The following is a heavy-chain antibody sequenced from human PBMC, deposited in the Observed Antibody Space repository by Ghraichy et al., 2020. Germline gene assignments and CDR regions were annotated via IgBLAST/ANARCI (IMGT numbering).Heavy chain of an antibody. J-gene: IGHJ5*02. Sequence: GGSLRLSCAASGFTFSSYAMAWVRQTPGKGLEWVSVISGSGDSTYYADSVKGRFTIARDNSKTTLYLQVNSLRAEDTALYYCAKDERGYYESGNYGWFDPWGQGTLVTVSS. CDR3: AKDERGYYESGNYGWFDP. CDR1: GFTFSSYA. D-gene: IGHD3-10*01. V-gene: IGHV3-23*01. CDR2: ISGSGDST.